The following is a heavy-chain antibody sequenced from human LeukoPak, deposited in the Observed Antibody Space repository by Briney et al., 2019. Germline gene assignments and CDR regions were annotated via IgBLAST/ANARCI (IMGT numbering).Heavy chain of an antibody. J-gene: IGHJ3*02. D-gene: IGHD6-19*01. V-gene: IGHV3-30*02. CDR1: GFTFSSYG. CDR2: IRYDGSNK. Sequence: GGSLRLSCAASGFTFSSYGMHWVRQAPGKGLEWVAFIRYDGSNKYYADSVKGRFTISRDNSKNTLYLQMNSLRAEETAVYYCARGASVVAGSDNALDIWGQGTMVTVSS. CDR3: ARGASVVAGSDNALDI.